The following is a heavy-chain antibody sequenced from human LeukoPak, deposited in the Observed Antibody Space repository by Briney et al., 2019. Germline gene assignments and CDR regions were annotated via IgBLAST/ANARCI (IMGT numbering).Heavy chain of an antibody. CDR2: IKHDGTEK. J-gene: IGHJ4*02. CDR3: ARHGSGTYYYYFDY. CDR1: GFTLSSYW. Sequence: GGSLRLSCAASGFTLSSYWMTWVRQAPGMGLEWVANIKHDGTEKYYADSVKGRFTISRDNAKNSLYVQMNSLRAEDTAVYYCARHGSGTYYYYFDYWGQGTLVTVSS. D-gene: IGHD3-10*01. V-gene: IGHV3-7*01.